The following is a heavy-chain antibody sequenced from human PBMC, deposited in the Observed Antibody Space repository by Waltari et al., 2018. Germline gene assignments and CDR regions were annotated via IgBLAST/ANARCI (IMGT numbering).Heavy chain of an antibody. CDR1: GFRFGDYW. D-gene: IGHD5-12*01. CDR3: ARKAGSGYPYGPFYYDN. Sequence: EVHLAESGGGVVQPGGSLRLSCTGSGFRFGDYWMLCVRQAPGKGLEWVSRINVDGGYISYGDSVKGRFTISRDNAKNTVFLQLNSLRADDTAVYFCARKAGSGYPYGPFYYDNWGQGTLVTVSS. CDR2: INVDGGYI. V-gene: IGHV3-74*01. J-gene: IGHJ4*02.